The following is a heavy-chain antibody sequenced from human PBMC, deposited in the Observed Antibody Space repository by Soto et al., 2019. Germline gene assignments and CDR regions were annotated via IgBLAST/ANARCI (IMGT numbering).Heavy chain of an antibody. CDR1: GFTFSSYG. Sequence: GGSLRLSCAASGFTFSSYGMYWVRQAPGKGLEWVAVISYDGSNKYYADSVKGRFTISRDNSKNTLYLQMNSLRAEDTAVYYCAKDRQWLSSYYFDYWGQGTLVTVSS. D-gene: IGHD3-22*01. CDR2: ISYDGSNK. CDR3: AKDRQWLSSYYFDY. V-gene: IGHV3-30*18. J-gene: IGHJ4*02.